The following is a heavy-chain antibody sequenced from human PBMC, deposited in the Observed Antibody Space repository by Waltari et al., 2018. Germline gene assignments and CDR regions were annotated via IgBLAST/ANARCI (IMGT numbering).Heavy chain of an antibody. CDR3: VTSHGGQVYACDC. V-gene: IGHV3-23*01. CDR2: ISGSGDIT. J-gene: IGHJ4*02. Sequence: EVQLLESGGDLVQSGGSLRLSCAASGFTFSSRFMSWVRQAPGKGPEWVSGISGSGDITSYADSVKGRFTISRDNSKNTLYLQMNSLRAGDTALYYCVTSHGGQVYACDCWGQGTLVTVSS. CDR1: GFTFSSRF. D-gene: IGHD2-15*01.